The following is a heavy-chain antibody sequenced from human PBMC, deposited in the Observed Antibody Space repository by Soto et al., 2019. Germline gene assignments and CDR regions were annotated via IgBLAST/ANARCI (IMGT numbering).Heavy chain of an antibody. CDR1: GFTFRNYG. CDR3: ARDQLYYNDISGRPLNAFDV. V-gene: IGHV3-48*01. Sequence: EVDLVESGGGLVQSGGSLRLSCAASGFTFRNYGMNWVRQAPGKGLEWVSYIGIGSSTTYYADSVKGRFTISRDNAKNSLYLQMNSLRAEDTAVYYCARDQLYYNDISGRPLNAFDVWGQGTMVTFAS. CDR2: IGIGSSTT. D-gene: IGHD3-22*01. J-gene: IGHJ3*01.